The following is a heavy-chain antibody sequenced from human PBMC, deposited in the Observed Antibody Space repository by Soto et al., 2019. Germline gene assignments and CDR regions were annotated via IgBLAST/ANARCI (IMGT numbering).Heavy chain of an antibody. D-gene: IGHD3-22*01. V-gene: IGHV3-23*01. J-gene: IGHJ4*02. CDR3: AKRYTYYYDSSEVDY. CDR1: GFTFSSYA. Sequence: EVQLLESGGGLVQPGGSLRLSCAASGFTFSSYAMSWVRQAPGKGLEWVSAISGSGGSTYYADSVKGRFTISRDNSKNTLHLQMNSLRAEDTAVYYCAKRYTYYYDSSEVDYWGQGTLVTVSS. CDR2: ISGSGGST.